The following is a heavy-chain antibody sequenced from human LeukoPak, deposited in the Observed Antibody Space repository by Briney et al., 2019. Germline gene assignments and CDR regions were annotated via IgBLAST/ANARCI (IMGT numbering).Heavy chain of an antibody. V-gene: IGHV3-21*04. CDR3: ARVLTLWFGALDY. D-gene: IGHD3-10*01. CDR2: ISGSGTTT. J-gene: IGHJ4*02. Sequence: GGSLRLSCAASGFTFSSYSMNWVRQAPGEGLEWVSSISGSGTTTYYAESVRGRFTISRDNSKNTVYLQMNSLRADDTALYYCARVLTLWFGALDYWGQGRMVSV. CDR1: GFTFSSYS.